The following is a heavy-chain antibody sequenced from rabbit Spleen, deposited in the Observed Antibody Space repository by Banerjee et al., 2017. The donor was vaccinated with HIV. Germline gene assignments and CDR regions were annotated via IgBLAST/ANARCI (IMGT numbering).Heavy chain of an antibody. V-gene: IGHV1S7*01. J-gene: IGHJ3*01. D-gene: IGHD6-1*01. CDR2: IDPVFHTT. CDR1: GFSFSGSGY. CDR3: VRDQARMLDL. Sequence: QLVESGGGLVQPEGSLTLTCTGSGFSFSGSGYMCWVRQAPGKGLEWIGYIDPVFHTTHYASWVNGRFTISRDIDQNTLYLQLNSLTAADTATYFCVRDQARMLDLWGQGTLVTVS.